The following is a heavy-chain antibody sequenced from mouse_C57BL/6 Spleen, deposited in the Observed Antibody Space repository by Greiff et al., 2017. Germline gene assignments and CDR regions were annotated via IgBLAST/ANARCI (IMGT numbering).Heavy chain of an antibody. D-gene: IGHD2-1*01. CDR3: ARLNGNYVYYFDY. V-gene: IGHV1-59*01. CDR1: GYTFTSYW. Sequence: QVQLQQPGAELVRPGTSVKLSCKASGYTFTSYWMHWVKQRPGQGLEWIGVIDPSDSYTNYNQKFKGKATLTVDTSSSTAYMQLSSLTSEDSAVYYCARLNGNYVYYFDYWGQGTTLTVS. CDR2: IDPSDSYT. J-gene: IGHJ2*01.